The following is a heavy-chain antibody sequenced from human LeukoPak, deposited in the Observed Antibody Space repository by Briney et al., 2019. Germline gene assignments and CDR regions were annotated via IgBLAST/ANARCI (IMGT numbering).Heavy chain of an antibody. J-gene: IGHJ4*02. CDR1: GGTFISYA. CDR3: ARDVLPSHYFDY. Sequence: GASVKVSCKASGGTFISYAISWVRQAPGQGLEWMGWISAYNGNTNYAQKLQGRVTMTTDTSTSTAYMELRSLRSEDTAVYYCARDVLPSHYFDYWGQGTLVTVSS. V-gene: IGHV1-18*01. CDR2: ISAYNGNT.